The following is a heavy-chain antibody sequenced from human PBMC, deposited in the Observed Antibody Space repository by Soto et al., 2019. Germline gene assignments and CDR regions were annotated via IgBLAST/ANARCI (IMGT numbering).Heavy chain of an antibody. V-gene: IGHV1-18*01. D-gene: IGHD3-3*01. CDR2: ISAYNGNT. Sequence: ASVKVSCKASGYTFTSYGISWVRQAPGQGLEWMGWISAYNGNTNYAQKLQGRVTMTTDTSTSTAYMELRSLRSDDTAVYYCARETNEAFWSGQDPGNWFDPWGQGTLVTVSS. J-gene: IGHJ5*02. CDR1: GYTFTSYG. CDR3: ARETNEAFWSGQDPGNWFDP.